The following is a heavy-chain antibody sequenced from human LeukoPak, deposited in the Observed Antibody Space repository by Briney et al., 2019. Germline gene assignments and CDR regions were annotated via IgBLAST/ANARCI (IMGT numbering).Heavy chain of an antibody. CDR2: ISNSGTDT. V-gene: IGHV3-11*03. CDR3: ARHYYGSRYPTSGYYMDV. Sequence: KPGGSLRLSCEGSGFSFRDYYMSWIRQTPGKGLEWVSYISNSGTDTNYADSVKGRFTISRDNAKNSLYLQMNSLRAEDTALYYCARHYYGSRYPTSGYYMDVWGKGTTVTVSS. D-gene: IGHD3-10*01. J-gene: IGHJ6*03. CDR1: GFSFRDYY.